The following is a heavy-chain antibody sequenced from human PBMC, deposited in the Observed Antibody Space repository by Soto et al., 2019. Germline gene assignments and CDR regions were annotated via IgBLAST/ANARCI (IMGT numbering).Heavy chain of an antibody. CDR2: ISAYNGNT. CDR3: AREAQYYDILTPRVFDY. CDR1: GYTFTSYG. D-gene: IGHD3-9*01. Sequence: ASVKVCCKASGYTFTSYGISWVRQAPGQGLEWMGWISAYNGNTNYAQKLQGRVTMTTDTSTSTAYMELRSLRSDDTAVYYCAREAQYYDILTPRVFDYWGQGTLVTVST. J-gene: IGHJ4*02. V-gene: IGHV1-18*01.